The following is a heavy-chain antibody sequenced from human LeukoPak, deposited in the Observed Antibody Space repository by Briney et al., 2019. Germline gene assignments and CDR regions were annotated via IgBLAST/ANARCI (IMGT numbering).Heavy chain of an antibody. V-gene: IGHV3-21*04. CDR1: GFTFSSYS. D-gene: IGHD3-22*01. Sequence: GGSLRLSCAASGFTFSSYSMNWVRQAPGKGLEWVSSISSSSSYIYYADSVKGRFTISRDNAKNSLYLQMNSLRAEDTAVYYCAKDSGNYDSSGYYYIRIEVYFDSWGQGTLVTVSS. CDR3: AKDSGNYDSSGYYYIRIEVYFDS. J-gene: IGHJ4*02. CDR2: ISSSSSYI.